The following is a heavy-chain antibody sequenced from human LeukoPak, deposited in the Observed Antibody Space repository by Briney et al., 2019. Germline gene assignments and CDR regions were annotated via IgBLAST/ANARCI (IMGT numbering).Heavy chain of an antibody. CDR3: ARADAYCGGDCSTFDY. D-gene: IGHD2-21*02. Sequence: GASVKLSCKASGYTFTSYGISWVRQAPGQGLEWMGWISAYNGNTNYAQKLQGRVTMTTDTSTSTAYMELRSLRSDDTAVYYCARADAYCGGDCSTFDYWGQGTLVTVSS. J-gene: IGHJ4*02. CDR2: ISAYNGNT. CDR1: GYTFTSYG. V-gene: IGHV1-18*01.